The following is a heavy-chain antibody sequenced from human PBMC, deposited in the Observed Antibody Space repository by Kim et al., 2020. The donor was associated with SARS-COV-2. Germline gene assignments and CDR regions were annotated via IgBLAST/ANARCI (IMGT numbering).Heavy chain of an antibody. Sequence: GGSLRLSCAASGFTFSDYYMSWIRQAPGKGLEWVSYISSSSSYTNYADSVKDRFTISRDNAKNSLYLQMNSLRAEDTAVYYCARVGSDYVWGSYRDSYYYYGMDVWGQGTTVTVSS. J-gene: IGHJ6*02. V-gene: IGHV3-11*05. D-gene: IGHD3-16*02. CDR1: GFTFSDYY. CDR3: ARVGSDYVWGSYRDSYYYYGMDV. CDR2: ISSSSSYT.